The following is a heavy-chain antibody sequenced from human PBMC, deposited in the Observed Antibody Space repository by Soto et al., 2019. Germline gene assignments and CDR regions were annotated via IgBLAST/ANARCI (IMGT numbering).Heavy chain of an antibody. CDR2: ISSSSSYI. CDR1: GFTFSSYS. Sequence: AGSLRLSFAASGFTFSSYSMNWVRQAPGQGLEWVSSISSSSSYIYYADSVKGRFTISRDNAKNSLYLQMNSLRAEDTAVYYCARDSWYSSSQYHYYYYYGMDVWGQEITVTV. D-gene: IGHD6-6*01. J-gene: IGHJ6*02. CDR3: ARDSWYSSSQYHYYYYYGMDV. V-gene: IGHV3-21*01.